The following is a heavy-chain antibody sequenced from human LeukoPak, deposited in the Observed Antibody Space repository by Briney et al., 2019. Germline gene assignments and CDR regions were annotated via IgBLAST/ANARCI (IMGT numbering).Heavy chain of an antibody. CDR2: MDYSGST. J-gene: IGHJ4*02. V-gene: IGHV4-59*01. Sequence: SETLSLTCIVSGGSISSYYWSWIRQPPGKGLEWLGYMDYSGSTNYNPSLKSRVTISGDRSKNQFSLKVTSVTAADTAVYYCARDIDGGFFDYWGQGTLVTVSS. CDR3: ARDIDGGFFDY. CDR1: GGSISSYY. D-gene: IGHD4-23*01.